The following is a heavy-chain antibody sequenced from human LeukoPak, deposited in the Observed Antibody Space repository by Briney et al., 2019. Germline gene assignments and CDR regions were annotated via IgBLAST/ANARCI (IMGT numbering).Heavy chain of an antibody. CDR1: GFTFSSYA. D-gene: IGHD3-10*01. CDR3: VKSGMGVWFGELNWFDP. Sequence: GGSLRLSCSASGFTFSSYAMHWVRQAPGKGLEYVSAISSNGGSTYYADSVKGRFTISRDNSKNTLYLQMSSLRAEDTAVYYCVKSGMGVWFGELNWFDPWGQGTLVTVSS. J-gene: IGHJ5*02. V-gene: IGHV3-64D*06. CDR2: ISSNGGST.